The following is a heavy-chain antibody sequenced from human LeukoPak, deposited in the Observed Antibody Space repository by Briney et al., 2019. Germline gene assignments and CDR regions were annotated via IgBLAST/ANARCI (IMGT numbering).Heavy chain of an antibody. V-gene: IGHV4-31*03. D-gene: IGHD2-15*01. CDR3: ARHPRYCSGGSCLNFDY. J-gene: IGHJ4*02. Sequence: SQTLSLTCTVSGGSISSGGYYWSWIRQHPGKGLEWIGYIYYSGSTYYNPSLKSRVTISVDTSKNQFSLKLSSVTAADTAVYYCARHPRYCSGGSCLNFDYWGQGTLVTVSS. CDR2: IYYSGST. CDR1: GGSISSGGYY.